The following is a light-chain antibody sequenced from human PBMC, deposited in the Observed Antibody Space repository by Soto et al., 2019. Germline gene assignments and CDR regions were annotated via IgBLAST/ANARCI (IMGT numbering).Light chain of an antibody. V-gene: IGLV2-23*03. J-gene: IGLJ2*01. CDR1: SSDVGGYSY. Sequence: QSALTQPASVSGSPGQSIAISCTGTSSDVGGYSYVSWYQQQPGKAPKLMIYEGSKRPSGVSNRFSGSKSGNTASLTISGLQAEDESDYYCCSYAGSSTLLFGGGTKVTVL. CDR2: EGS. CDR3: CSYAGSSTLL.